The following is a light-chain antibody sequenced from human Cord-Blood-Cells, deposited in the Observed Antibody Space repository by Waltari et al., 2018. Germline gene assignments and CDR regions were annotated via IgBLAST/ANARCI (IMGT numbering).Light chain of an antibody. J-gene: IGKJ3*01. V-gene: IGKV1-39*01. CDR3: QQSYSTPLFT. CDR1: QSISSY. CDR2: AAS. Sequence: DIQMTQSPSSLSASVGDRVTITCRASQSISSYLNWYQQKPGKAPKLLIYAASSLQSGVPSRFSVSGSGTDFTLTISSLQPEYFATYYCQQSYSTPLFTFGPGTKVNIK.